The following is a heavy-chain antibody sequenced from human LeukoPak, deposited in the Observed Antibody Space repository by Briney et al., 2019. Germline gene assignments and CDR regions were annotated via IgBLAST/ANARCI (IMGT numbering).Heavy chain of an antibody. V-gene: IGHV1-18*01. CDR3: ARDARYYYDSSGYYARGEAGY. CDR1: GYTFTSYG. CDR2: INTYNGNT. J-gene: IGHJ4*02. D-gene: IGHD3-22*01. Sequence: ASVKVSCKTSGYTFTSYGISWVRQAPGQGLEWMGWINTYNGNTDYAQKLQGRVTMTTDTSTSTAYMELRSLRSDDTAVYYCARDARYYYDSSGYYARGEAGYWGQGTLVTVSS.